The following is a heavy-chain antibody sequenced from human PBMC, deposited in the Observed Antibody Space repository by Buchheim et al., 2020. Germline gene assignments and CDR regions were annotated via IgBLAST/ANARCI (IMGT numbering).Heavy chain of an antibody. CDR3: ARGLKSSGWYSAEYFQH. Sequence: QVQLQQWGAGLLKPSETLSLTCAVYGGSFSGYYWSWIRQPPGKGLEWIGEINHSGSTNYNPSLKSRVTISVDTSKNQFSLKLSSVTAADTAVDYCARGLKSSGWYSAEYFQHWGQGTL. J-gene: IGHJ1*01. V-gene: IGHV4-34*01. CDR2: INHSGST. CDR1: GGSFSGYY. D-gene: IGHD6-19*01.